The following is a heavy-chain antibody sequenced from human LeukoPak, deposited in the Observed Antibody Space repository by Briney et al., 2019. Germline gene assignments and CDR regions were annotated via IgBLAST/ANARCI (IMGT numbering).Heavy chain of an antibody. Sequence: SETLSLTCTVSGGSISSYYWSWIRQPPGKGLEWIGYIYYSGSTNYNPSLKSRVTISVDTSKNQFSLKLSSVTAADTAMYYCARVRSSGWGKGFDYWGQGTLVTVSS. CDR2: IYYSGST. J-gene: IGHJ4*02. V-gene: IGHV4-59*01. CDR3: ARVRSSGWGKGFDY. CDR1: GGSISSYY. D-gene: IGHD6-19*01.